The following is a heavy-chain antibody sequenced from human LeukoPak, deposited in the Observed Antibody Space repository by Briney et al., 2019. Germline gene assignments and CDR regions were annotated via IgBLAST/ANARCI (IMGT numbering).Heavy chain of an antibody. CDR3: ARVGAYYGSGSYSTNFDY. D-gene: IGHD3-10*01. CDR1: GYTFTSYD. J-gene: IGHJ4*02. V-gene: IGHV1-8*01. CDR2: MNPNSGNT. Sequence: ASVKVSCKASGYTFTSYDINWVRQATGQGLERMGWMNPNSGNTGYAQKFQGRVTMTRNTSISTAYMELSSLRSEDTAVYYCARVGAYYGSGSYSTNFDYWGQGTLVTVSS.